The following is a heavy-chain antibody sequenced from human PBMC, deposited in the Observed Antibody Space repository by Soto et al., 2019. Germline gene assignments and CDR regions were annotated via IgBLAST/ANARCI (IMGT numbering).Heavy chain of an antibody. CDR1: GDSVSSSIC. D-gene: IGHD2-2*01. CDR2: IYHSVTF. Sequence: SETRCLICAVSGDSVSSSICWSWVRQAPGKGLEWIGEIYHSVTFNYNPSLASRVSVSVDKSRNQLSLNLKSVTAADTAVHYCVRSVPAATWHYSGMDVWGQGTTVTVS. CDR3: VRSVPAATWHYSGMDV. J-gene: IGHJ6*02. V-gene: IGHV4-4*02.